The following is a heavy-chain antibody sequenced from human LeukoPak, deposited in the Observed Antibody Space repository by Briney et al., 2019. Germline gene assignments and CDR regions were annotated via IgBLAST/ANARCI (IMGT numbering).Heavy chain of an antibody. J-gene: IGHJ5*02. V-gene: IGHV1-2*02. CDR1: GYTFTGYY. D-gene: IGHD3-3*01. CDR2: INPNSGGT. CDR3: ARVAKLRHRSNWFDP. Sequence: ASVTVSFKASGYTFTGYYMHWVRQAPGQGLEWMGWINPNSGGTNYAQIFQGRVTMTRDTSISTAHMELSRLRSDDTAVYYCARVAKLRHRSNWFDPWGQGTLVTVSS.